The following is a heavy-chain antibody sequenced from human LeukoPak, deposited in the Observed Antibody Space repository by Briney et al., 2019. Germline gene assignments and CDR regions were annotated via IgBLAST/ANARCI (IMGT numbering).Heavy chain of an antibody. V-gene: IGHV3-33*01. CDR3: ATLGGNYFDY. CDR2: IWYDGSNQ. Sequence: GGSLRLSCAASGLTFSSYGMHWVRQAPGKGLEWVAVIWYDGSNQYYADSVKGRFTISRDNSKNTLYLQMNSLRAEDTAVYYCATLGGNYFDYWGQGTLVTVSS. CDR1: GLTFSSYG. D-gene: IGHD3-10*01. J-gene: IGHJ4*02.